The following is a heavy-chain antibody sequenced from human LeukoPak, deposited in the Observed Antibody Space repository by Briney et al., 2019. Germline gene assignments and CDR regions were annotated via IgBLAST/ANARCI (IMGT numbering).Heavy chain of an antibody. CDR2: INPNSGGT. CDR1: GYTFTGYY. V-gene: IGHV1-2*06. J-gene: IGHJ5*02. D-gene: IGHD6-19*01. Sequence: ASVKVSCKASGYTFTGYYMHWVRQAPGQGLEWMGRINPNSGGTNYAQKLQGRVTMTTDTSTSTAYMELRSLRSDDTAVYYCARDLLIAVAGTGPRPDNWFDPWGQGTLVTVSS. CDR3: ARDLLIAVAGTGPRPDNWFDP.